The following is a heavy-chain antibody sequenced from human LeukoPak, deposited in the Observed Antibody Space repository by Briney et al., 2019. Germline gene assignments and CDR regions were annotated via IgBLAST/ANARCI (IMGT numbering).Heavy chain of an antibody. CDR1: GYTFTSYG. Sequence: GASVKVSCKASGYTFTSYGINWVRQAPGQGLEWMGWISGYNGNTNYAQKLQGRVTMTTDTSTSTAYMELRSLKSDDTAVYYCAKGIATSGTSPPFDYWGQGTLVIVSS. CDR3: AKGIATSGTSPPFDY. V-gene: IGHV1-18*01. J-gene: IGHJ4*02. CDR2: ISGYNGNT. D-gene: IGHD6-13*01.